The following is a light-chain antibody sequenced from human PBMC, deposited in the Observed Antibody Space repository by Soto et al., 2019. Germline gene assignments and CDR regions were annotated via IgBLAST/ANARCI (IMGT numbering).Light chain of an antibody. J-gene: IGLJ2*01. CDR1: SSDVGSYNL. Sequence: QSALTQPASVSGSPGQSITISCTGTSSDVGSYNLVSWYQQHAGKAPKLMIYEGSRRPSGVSNRFSGSKSGNTASLTISGLQAEDEADYYCSSYAGRSTYVVFGGGTKLTVL. CDR2: EGS. V-gene: IGLV2-23*01. CDR3: SSYAGRSTYVV.